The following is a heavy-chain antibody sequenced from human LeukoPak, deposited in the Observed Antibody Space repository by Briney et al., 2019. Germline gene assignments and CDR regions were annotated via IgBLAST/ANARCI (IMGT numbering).Heavy chain of an antibody. CDR3: ARGFDY. Sequence: SETLSLTCTVSGGSINSYYWSWIRQPPGKGLEWIGYIYYSGSTNYNPSLKNRVTISVDTSKNLFSLKLSSVTAADTAVYYCARGFDYWGQGTLVTVSS. J-gene: IGHJ4*02. V-gene: IGHV4-59*08. CDR2: IYYSGST. CDR1: GGSINSYY.